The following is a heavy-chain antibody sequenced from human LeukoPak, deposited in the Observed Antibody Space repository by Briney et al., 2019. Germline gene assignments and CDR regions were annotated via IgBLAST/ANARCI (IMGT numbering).Heavy chain of an antibody. V-gene: IGHV4-59*01. CDR1: GGSISSYY. Sequence: SETLSLTCTVSGGSISSYYCSWIRQPPGKGLEWIGYIYYSGSTNYNPSLKSRVTISVDTSKNQFSLKLSSVTAADTAVYYCAREMATGFDYWGQGTLVTVSS. J-gene: IGHJ4*02. CDR2: IYYSGST. D-gene: IGHD5-24*01. CDR3: AREMATGFDY.